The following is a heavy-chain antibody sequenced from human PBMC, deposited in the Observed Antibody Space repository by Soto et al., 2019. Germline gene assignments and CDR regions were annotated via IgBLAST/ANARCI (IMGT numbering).Heavy chain of an antibody. CDR3: AIRPRALLTFDY. Sequence: EVQLVDSGGGLVQPGGSLRLSCAASGFIFSNYVMSWVRQAPGKGLEWVSSISDSGGTSYYADSVNGRFTNSRDNSKNTLYLQLKTVRAEDTAIYFCAIRPRALLTFDYWGQGTLVTVSS. V-gene: IGHV3-23*04. CDR2: ISDSGGTS. J-gene: IGHJ4*02. CDR1: GFIFSNYV. D-gene: IGHD1-26*01.